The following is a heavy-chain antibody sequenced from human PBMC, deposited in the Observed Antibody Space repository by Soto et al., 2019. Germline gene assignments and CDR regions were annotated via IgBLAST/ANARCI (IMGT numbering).Heavy chain of an antibody. CDR3: TTIFPSRKREYSSGWYFDY. CDR1: GFTFSNAW. CDR2: IKSKTDGGTT. D-gene: IGHD6-19*01. V-gene: IGHV3-15*01. Sequence: GGSLRLSCAASGFTFSNAWMSWVRQAPGKGLEWVGRIKSKTDGGTTDYAAPVKGRFTISRDDSKTTLYLQMNSLTTEDTAVYYCTTIFPSRKREYSSGWYFDYWGQGTLVTVSS. J-gene: IGHJ4*02.